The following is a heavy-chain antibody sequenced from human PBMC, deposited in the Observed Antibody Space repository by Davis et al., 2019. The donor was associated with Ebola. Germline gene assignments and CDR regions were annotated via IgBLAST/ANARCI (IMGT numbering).Heavy chain of an antibody. Sequence: GESLKISCEASGFTFVNYAMTWVRQAPGKGLEWVSSISIYAGDTYYADSVKGRFTISRDNSKNTLYLQMNSLGAEDTAVYYCAKNRVAWTAMSDFDFWGQGTLVTVSS. CDR1: GFTFVNYA. CDR2: ISIYAGDT. CDR3: AKNRVAWTAMSDFDF. D-gene: IGHD2-21*02. J-gene: IGHJ4*02. V-gene: IGHV3-23*01.